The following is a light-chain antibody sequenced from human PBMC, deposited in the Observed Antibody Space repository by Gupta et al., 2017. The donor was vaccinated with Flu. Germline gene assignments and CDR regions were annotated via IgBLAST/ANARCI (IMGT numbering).Light chain of an antibody. CDR3: QQYGSSPWT. Sequence: EIVLTQSPGTLSLSPGERATLSCRASQSVSSSYLAWYQQKPGQAPRLLIYGASSRATGIPDRFSGSGSVTDFTLTISILEPEDFAVYYCQQYGSSPWTFGQGTKVEIK. CDR2: GAS. V-gene: IGKV3-20*01. CDR1: QSVSSSY. J-gene: IGKJ1*01.